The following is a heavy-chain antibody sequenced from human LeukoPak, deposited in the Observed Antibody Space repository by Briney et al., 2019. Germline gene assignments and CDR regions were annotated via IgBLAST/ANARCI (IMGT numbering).Heavy chain of an antibody. CDR3: ARERFQMADAFDI. J-gene: IGHJ3*02. CDR2: ISSSSSYI. CDR1: GFTFSSYS. Sequence: KPGRSLRLSCAASGFTFSSYSMNWVRQAPGKGLEWVSSISSSSSYIYYADSVKGRFTISRDNAKNSLYLQMNSLRAEDTAVYYCARERFQMADAFDIWGQGTMVTVSS. V-gene: IGHV3-21*01. D-gene: IGHD5-24*01.